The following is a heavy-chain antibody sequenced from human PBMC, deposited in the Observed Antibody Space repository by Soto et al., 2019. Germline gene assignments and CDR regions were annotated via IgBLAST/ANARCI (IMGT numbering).Heavy chain of an antibody. J-gene: IGHJ4*02. V-gene: IGHV3-66*02. CDR3: TRSTEKPY. CDR2: VYSGGNT. Sequence: EVQLVESGGGLVQPGGSLRLSCAASGFTVSGNYMSCVRQATGKGLEWDSVVYSGGNTYYADSVKGRFTSSRDNSKNTLYLQRNSLRAEDTAVYYCTRSTEKPYWGQGTLVTVSS. CDR1: GFTVSGNY.